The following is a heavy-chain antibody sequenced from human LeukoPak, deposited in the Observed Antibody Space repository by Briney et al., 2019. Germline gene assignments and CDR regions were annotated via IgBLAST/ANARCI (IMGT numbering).Heavy chain of an antibody. Sequence: GASVKVSCKASGYTFTSYGISWVRQAPGQGLEWMGWISAYNGNTNYAQKLQGRVTMTTDTSTSTAYMELRSLGSDDTAVYYCARDRSTVVTESIANWFDPWGQGTLVTVSS. D-gene: IGHD4-23*01. CDR2: ISAYNGNT. CDR3: ARDRSTVVTESIANWFDP. V-gene: IGHV1-18*01. CDR1: GYTFTSYG. J-gene: IGHJ5*02.